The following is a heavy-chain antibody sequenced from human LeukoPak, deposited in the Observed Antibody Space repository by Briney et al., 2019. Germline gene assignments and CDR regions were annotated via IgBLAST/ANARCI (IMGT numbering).Heavy chain of an antibody. Sequence: PSETLSLACAVYGGSFSGYYWSWIRQPPGKGLEWIGEINHSGSTNYNPSLKSRVTISVDTSKNQFSLKLSSVTAADTAVYYCARGGAGLRYFDWLRGGFAPGGQEPLVTVSS. V-gene: IGHV4-34*01. CDR1: GGSFSGYY. CDR2: INHSGST. D-gene: IGHD3-9*01. CDR3: ARGGAGLRYFDWLRGGFAP. J-gene: IGHJ5*02.